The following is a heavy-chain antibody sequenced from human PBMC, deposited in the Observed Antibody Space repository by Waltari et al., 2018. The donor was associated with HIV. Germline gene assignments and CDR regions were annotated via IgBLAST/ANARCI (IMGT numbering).Heavy chain of an antibody. CDR2: ISYVGSNK. CDR1: RFTFSRFA. J-gene: IGHJ4*02. Sequence: QVQLVESGGGVVQPGRSLRLSCAASRFTFSRFAVHWVRKAPGKGLEWVAVISYVGSNKYYADSVRGRFTISRDNSKNTLYLQMNSLRAEDTAVYYCAREVVPYYFDYWGQGTLVTVSS. D-gene: IGHD2-15*01. V-gene: IGHV3-30*01. CDR3: AREVVPYYFDY.